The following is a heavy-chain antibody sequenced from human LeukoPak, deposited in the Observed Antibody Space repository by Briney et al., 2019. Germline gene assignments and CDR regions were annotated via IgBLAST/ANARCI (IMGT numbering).Heavy chain of an antibody. J-gene: IGHJ4*02. CDR2: TYYRSKWYN. CDR3: AKGFNRLFDY. V-gene: IGHV6-1*01. D-gene: IGHD3-10*01. Sequence: SQTLSLTCAISGDSVSSDSAAWNWIRHSPSRGLEWLGRTYYRSKWYNDYAVSVKSRITINPDTSKNQFSLQLKSVTPEDTAVYYCAKGFNRLFDYWGQGTLVTVSS. CDR1: GDSVSSDSAA.